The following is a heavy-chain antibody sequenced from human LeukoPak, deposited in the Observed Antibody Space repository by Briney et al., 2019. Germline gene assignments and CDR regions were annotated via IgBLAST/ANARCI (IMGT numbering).Heavy chain of an antibody. CDR2: IYYSGST. J-gene: IGHJ4*02. V-gene: IGHV4-59*01. CDR3: ARQPVGATYDY. D-gene: IGHD1-26*01. CDR1: GGSISSYY. Sequence: SETLSLTRTVSGGSISSYYWSWIRRPPGKGLEWIGYIYYSGSTNYNPSLKSRVTISVDTSKNQFSLKLSSVTAADTAVYYCARQPVGATYDYWGQGTLVTVSS.